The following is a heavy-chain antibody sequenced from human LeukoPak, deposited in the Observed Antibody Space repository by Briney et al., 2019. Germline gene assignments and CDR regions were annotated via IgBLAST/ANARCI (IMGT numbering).Heavy chain of an antibody. CDR1: GLTFSSYA. V-gene: IGHV3-23*01. Sequence: GGSLRLSCAASGLTFSSYAMNWVRQAPGKGLEWVSTISGSGDSTYYADSVKGRFTISRDNSKNTLYLQMSSLRAEDTALYYCAKKRGYNYGDFDYWGQGTLVTVSS. D-gene: IGHD5-18*01. J-gene: IGHJ4*02. CDR3: AKKRGYNYGDFDY. CDR2: ISGSGDST.